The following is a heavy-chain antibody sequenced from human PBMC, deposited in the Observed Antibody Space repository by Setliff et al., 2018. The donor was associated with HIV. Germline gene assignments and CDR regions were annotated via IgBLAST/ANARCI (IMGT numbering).Heavy chain of an antibody. V-gene: IGHV4-61*01. CDR2: IYTSRGT. CDR1: GGSISSGSYH. D-gene: IGHD6-13*01. J-gene: IGHJ4*02. Sequence: SETLSLTCNVSGGSISSGSYHWNWLRQTPGKGLEWIGYIYTSRGTNYNHSLRTRVIISVDTSNQFSLKLSSVTAADAAVYYCARSPSYRSSWEYYFDYWGQGILVTVSS. CDR3: ARSPSYRSSWEYYFDY.